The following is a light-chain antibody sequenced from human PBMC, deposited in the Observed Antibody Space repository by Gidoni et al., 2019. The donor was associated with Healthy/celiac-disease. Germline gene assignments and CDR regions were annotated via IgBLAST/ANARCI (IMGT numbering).Light chain of an antibody. CDR2: AAS. V-gene: IGKV1-9*01. CDR3: QQLNSYPLT. J-gene: IGKJ4*01. CDR1: QGISSY. Sequence: IQLTQSPSFLSASVGARVTITCRAIQGISSYLAWYHQKPGKAPKLLIYAASTLQSGVPSRFSGIGSGTEFTLTISSLQPEDFATYYCQQLNSYPLTFGGGTKVEIK.